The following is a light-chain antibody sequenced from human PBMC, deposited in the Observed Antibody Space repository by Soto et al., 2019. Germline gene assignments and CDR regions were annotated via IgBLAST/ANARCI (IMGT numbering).Light chain of an antibody. V-gene: IGLV1-44*01. Sequence: QSVLTQPPSASGTPGQRVTISCSGSSSNIGSNPVNWYQQLPGTAPKLLININNQRPSGVPDRFSGSKSGTSASLAISGLQSEDEADYYCAAWDGSLNGGVFGGGTKLTVL. J-gene: IGLJ3*02. CDR3: AAWDGSLNGGV. CDR2: INN. CDR1: SSNIGSNP.